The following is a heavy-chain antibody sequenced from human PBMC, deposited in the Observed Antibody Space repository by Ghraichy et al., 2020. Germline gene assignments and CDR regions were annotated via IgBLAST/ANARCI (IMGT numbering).Heavy chain of an antibody. Sequence: SETLSLTCIVSGGSISNYYWSWIRQPPGRGLEWIGYIYYSGSTNYNPSVKSRVTISVDTSKNQFSLKLSSVTAADTAVYYCARHSPLGSCANNVCFPFDPWGQGTLVTVSS. CDR2: IYYSGST. J-gene: IGHJ5*02. D-gene: IGHD2-8*01. CDR3: ARHSPLGSCANNVCFPFDP. CDR1: GGSISNYY. V-gene: IGHV4-59*08.